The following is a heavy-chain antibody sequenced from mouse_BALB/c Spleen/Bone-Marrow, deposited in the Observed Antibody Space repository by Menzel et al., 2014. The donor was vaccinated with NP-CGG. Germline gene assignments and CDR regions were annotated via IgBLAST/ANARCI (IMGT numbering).Heavy chain of an antibody. CDR2: ISNGGGST. CDR1: GFTFSSYT. Sequence: EVKLVESGGGLAQPGGSLKLSCAAFGFTFSSYTMSWVRQTPEKRLEWVAYISNGGGSTSYPDTVKGRFTISRDNAKNTLYLQMSSLKSEDTAMYYCSRHVGNPYAMDYWVKEPQSPSPQ. CDR3: SRHVGNPYAMDY. J-gene: IGHJ4*01. V-gene: IGHV5-12-2*01. D-gene: IGHD3-1*01.